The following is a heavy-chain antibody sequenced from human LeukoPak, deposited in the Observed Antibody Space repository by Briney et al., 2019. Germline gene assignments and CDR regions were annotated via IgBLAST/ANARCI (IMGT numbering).Heavy chain of an antibody. CDR1: GYTFTSYG. D-gene: IGHD6-13*01. V-gene: IGHV1-3*01. Sequence: GASVKVSCKASGYTFTSYGISWVRQAPGQGLEWMGWINAGNGNTKYSQKFQGRVTITRDTSASTAYMELSSLRSEDTAVYYCARRPRSSSWTEQLDYWGQGTLVTVSS. CDR3: ARRPRSSSWTEQLDY. CDR2: INAGNGNT. J-gene: IGHJ4*02.